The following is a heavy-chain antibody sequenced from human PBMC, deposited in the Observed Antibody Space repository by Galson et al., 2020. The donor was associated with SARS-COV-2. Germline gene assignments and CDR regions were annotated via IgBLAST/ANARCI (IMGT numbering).Heavy chain of an antibody. V-gene: IGHV4-38-2*02. CDR1: GYSISSGYY. D-gene: IGHD2-2*01. J-gene: IGHJ5*02. CDR2: IYHSGST. CDR3: ARDGPAYYCSSTSRSWFDP. Sequence: SETLSLTCTVSGYSISSGYYWGWIRQPPGKGLEWIGSIYHSGSTYYNPSLKSRVTISVDTSKNQFSLKLSTVTAADTAVYYCARDGPAYYCSSTSRSWFDPWGQGTLVTVSS.